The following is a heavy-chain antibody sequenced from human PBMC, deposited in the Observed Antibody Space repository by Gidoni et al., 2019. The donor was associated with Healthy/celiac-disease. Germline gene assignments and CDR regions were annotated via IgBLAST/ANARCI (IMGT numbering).Heavy chain of an antibody. D-gene: IGHD2-21*02. CDR3: ARVAERETVVTSDY. CDR2: ISYDGSNK. J-gene: IGHJ4*02. Sequence: LVESGGGVVQPGRSLRLSCAASGFTFSSYAMHWVRQAPGKGLEWVAVISYDGSNKYYADSVKGRFTISRDISKNTLYLQMNSLRAEDTAVYYCARVAERETVVTSDYWGQGTLVTVSS. CDR1: GFTFSSYA. V-gene: IGHV3-30-3*01.